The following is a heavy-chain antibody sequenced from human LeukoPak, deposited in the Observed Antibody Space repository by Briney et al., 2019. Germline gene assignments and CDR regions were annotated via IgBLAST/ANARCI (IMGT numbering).Heavy chain of an antibody. CDR1: GFTFSSYA. Sequence: GGSLRLSCVASGFTFSSYAMGWVRQAPGKRPEWVSSLTDSGGTTYYVDSVKGRFTISRDNSRNTLYLHMNSLRAEDTAMYYCAKKRDAFDIWGQGTVVAVSS. CDR2: LTDSGGTT. J-gene: IGHJ3*02. CDR3: AKKRDAFDI. V-gene: IGHV3-23*01. D-gene: IGHD5-24*01.